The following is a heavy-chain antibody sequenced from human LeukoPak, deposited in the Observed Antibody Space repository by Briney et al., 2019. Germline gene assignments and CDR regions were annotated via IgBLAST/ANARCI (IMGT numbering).Heavy chain of an antibody. CDR1: GFTFSSYA. Sequence: GGSLRLSCVASGFTFSSYAMGWVRQAPGKRPEWVSSLTDSGGTTYYVDSVKGRFTISRDNSRNTLYLHMNSLRAEDTAMYYCAKKRDAFDIWGQGTVVAVSS. CDR2: LTDSGGTT. J-gene: IGHJ3*02. CDR3: AKKRDAFDI. V-gene: IGHV3-23*01. D-gene: IGHD5-24*01.